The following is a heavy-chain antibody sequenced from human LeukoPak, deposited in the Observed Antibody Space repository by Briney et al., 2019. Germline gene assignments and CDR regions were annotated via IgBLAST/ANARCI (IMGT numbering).Heavy chain of an antibody. Sequence: RGCLRLSCATSGVTFTSNTTHCVRPTPQRWLEWEALTSSDGDKYFADSVQGRFTISRDNSRNTVYLRLGSLRPDDTAVYYCARERGIRALYFDNWGQGTLVTVSS. CDR3: ARERGIRALYFDN. CDR2: TSSDGDK. D-gene: IGHD3-16*01. J-gene: IGHJ4*02. V-gene: IGHV3-30*04. CDR1: GVTFTSNT.